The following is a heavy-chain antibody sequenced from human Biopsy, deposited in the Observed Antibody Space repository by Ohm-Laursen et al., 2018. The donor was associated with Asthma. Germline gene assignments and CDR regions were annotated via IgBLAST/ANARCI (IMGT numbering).Heavy chain of an antibody. V-gene: IGHV3-7*01. CDR3: ARENYYDGSQVIDY. D-gene: IGHD3-22*01. J-gene: IGHJ4*02. CDR2: IKHDGSEK. Sequence: SLRLSCAASGFTFGDYWMSWVRQVPGKGLEWVANIKHDGSEKNHVDSVKGRFTISRDNSKNTLCLQMNSLRAEDTAVYYCARENYYDGSQVIDYWGQGTLVSVSS. CDR1: GFTFGDYW.